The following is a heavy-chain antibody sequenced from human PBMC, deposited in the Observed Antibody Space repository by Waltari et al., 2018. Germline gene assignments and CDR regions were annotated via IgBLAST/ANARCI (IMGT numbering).Heavy chain of an antibody. CDR1: GFTFTHYW. D-gene: IGHD6-13*01. J-gene: IGHJ4*02. Sequence: EVQLVESGGGLVQPGGSLRLSCAASGFTFTHYWMHWVRQAPGKGLVWVSLTNSDGSITKYADSVKGRFTISRDNAKSTLYLQMNSLRAEDTAVYYCATDLGQQPLFTLDHWGQGALVTVSS. CDR3: ATDLGQQPLFTLDH. CDR2: TNSDGSIT. V-gene: IGHV3-74*03.